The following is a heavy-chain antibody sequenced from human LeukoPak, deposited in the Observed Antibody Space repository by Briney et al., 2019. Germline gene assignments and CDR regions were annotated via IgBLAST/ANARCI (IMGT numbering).Heavy chain of an antibody. CDR2: IYTSGST. Sequence: PSETLSLTCTVSGGSISSSSYYWSWIRQPAGKGLEWIGCIYTSGSTNYNPSLKSRVTMSVDTSKNQFSLKLSSVTAADTAVYYCARGGGYYYAPQLENWFDPWGQGTLVTVSS. CDR1: GGSISSSSYY. J-gene: IGHJ5*02. D-gene: IGHD3-22*01. CDR3: ARGGGYYYAPQLENWFDP. V-gene: IGHV4-61*02.